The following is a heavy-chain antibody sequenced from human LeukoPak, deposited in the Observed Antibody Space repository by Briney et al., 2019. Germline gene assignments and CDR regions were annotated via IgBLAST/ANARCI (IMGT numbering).Heavy chain of an antibody. D-gene: IGHD3-22*01. Sequence: PGGSLRLSCAASGFTFSSYAMSWVRQAPGKGLEWVSAISGSGGSTYYADSVKGRFTISRDNSKNTLYLQMNSLRAEDTAVYYCAHYYDSSGYPLPPIDYWGQGTLVTVSS. CDR2: ISGSGGST. CDR3: AHYYDSSGYPLPPIDY. CDR1: GFTFSSYA. J-gene: IGHJ4*02. V-gene: IGHV3-23*01.